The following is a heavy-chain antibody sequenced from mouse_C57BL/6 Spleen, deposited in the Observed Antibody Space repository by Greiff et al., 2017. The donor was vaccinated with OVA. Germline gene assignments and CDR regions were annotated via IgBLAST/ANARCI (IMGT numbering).Heavy chain of an antibody. CDR2: IDPEDGET. J-gene: IGHJ3*01. CDR1: GFNINDYY. CDR3: ARGRDGNYEFAD. V-gene: IGHV14-2*01. Sequence: VQLQQSGAELVKPGASVKLSCTASGFNINDYYMHWVKQRTEQGLEWIGRIDPEDGETKYAPKFQGKATITAATSSTTADLQLSSLTCEDTAVYYCARGRDGNYEFADWGQGTMVTVSA. D-gene: IGHD2-1*01.